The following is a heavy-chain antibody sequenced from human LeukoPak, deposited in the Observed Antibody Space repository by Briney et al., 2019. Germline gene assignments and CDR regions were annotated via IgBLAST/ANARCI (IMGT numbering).Heavy chain of an antibody. V-gene: IGHV1-24*01. D-gene: IGHD6-19*01. Sequence: ASVKVSCKVSGYTLTELSMHWVRQAPGKGLEWMGGFDPEDGETIYAQKFQGRVTMTEDTSTDTAYMELSSLRSEGTAVYYCATVAVAGVAYYYGMDVWGQGTTVTVSS. J-gene: IGHJ6*02. CDR1: GYTLTELS. CDR3: ATVAVAGVAYYYGMDV. CDR2: FDPEDGET.